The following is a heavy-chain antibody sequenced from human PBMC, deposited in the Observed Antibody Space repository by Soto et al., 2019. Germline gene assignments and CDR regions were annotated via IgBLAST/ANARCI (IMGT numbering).Heavy chain of an antibody. J-gene: IGHJ4*02. V-gene: IGHV3-7*05. D-gene: IGHD2-8*01. Sequence: PGGSLRLSCAASGFTFSDYWMSWVRQAPGKGLEWVANIKQDGSEKYYVDSVKGRFTISRDNAKNSLYLQMNSLRAEDSAVYYCARGIHNNYGVTPAYWGQGTLVTVSS. CDR2: IKQDGSEK. CDR1: GFTFSDYW. CDR3: ARGIHNNYGVTPAY.